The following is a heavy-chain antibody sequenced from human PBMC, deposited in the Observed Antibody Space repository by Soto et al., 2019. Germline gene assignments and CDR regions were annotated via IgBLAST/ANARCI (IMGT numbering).Heavy chain of an antibody. CDR3: ARGDCSGTKCYGWIFDRRYFDY. Sequence: QVQLGESGGGLIKPGGSLRLSCEASGFTFSDYYMSWIRQAPGKGLEWVAYISHGASVVYYADSVKGRFTISRDNAKNSLSLQMTSLRAEDTAVYYCARGDCSGTKCYGWIFDRRYFDYWGQGTLVTVSS. V-gene: IGHV3-11*01. D-gene: IGHD2-2*01. CDR2: ISHGASVV. CDR1: GFTFSDYY. J-gene: IGHJ4*02.